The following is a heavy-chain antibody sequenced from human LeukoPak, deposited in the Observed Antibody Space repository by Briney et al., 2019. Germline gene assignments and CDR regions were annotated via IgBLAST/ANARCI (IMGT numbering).Heavy chain of an antibody. CDR1: GFTFGTYW. Sequence: PGGSLRLSCGASGFTFGTYWMHWVRQAPGKGLVWVSGINSDGGITTYADSVKGRFTISRDNAKNTLYLQMNNLRAEDTAIYYCATDYYVSGSYYRLFYWGQGTLVTVSS. CDR2: INSDGGIT. V-gene: IGHV3-74*01. J-gene: IGHJ4*02. CDR3: ATDYYVSGSYYRLFY. D-gene: IGHD3-10*01.